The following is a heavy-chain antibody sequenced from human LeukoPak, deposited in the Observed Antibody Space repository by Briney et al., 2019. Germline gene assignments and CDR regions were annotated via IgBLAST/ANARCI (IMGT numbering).Heavy chain of an antibody. CDR3: ARPAMRVVTGPFDY. J-gene: IGHJ4*02. CDR2: IYYSGST. CDR1: GGSLSSYY. Sequence: SETLSLTCTVSGGSLSSYYWSWIRQPPGKGLEWIGYIYYSGSTNYNPSLKSRVTISVDTSKNQFSLKLSSVTAADTAVYYCARPAMRVVTGPFDYWGQGTLVTVSS. D-gene: IGHD4-23*01. V-gene: IGHV4-59*08.